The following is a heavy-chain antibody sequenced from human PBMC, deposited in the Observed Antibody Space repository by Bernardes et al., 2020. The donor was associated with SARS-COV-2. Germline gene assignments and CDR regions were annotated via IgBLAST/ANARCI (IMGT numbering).Heavy chain of an antibody. D-gene: IGHD3-10*01. CDR3: ARTLRFGEFPLDY. Sequence: TLSLTCTVSGGSISSGDYYWSWIRQPPGKGLEWIGYIYYSGSTYYNPSLKSRVTISVDTSKNQFSLKLSSVTAADTAVYYCARTLRFGEFPLDYWGQGTLVTVSS. CDR1: GGSISSGDYY. V-gene: IGHV4-30-4*01. J-gene: IGHJ4*02. CDR2: IYYSGST.